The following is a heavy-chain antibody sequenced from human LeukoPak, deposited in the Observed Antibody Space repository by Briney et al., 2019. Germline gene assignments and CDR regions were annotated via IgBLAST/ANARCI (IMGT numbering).Heavy chain of an antibody. CDR1: GFTVSSNY. V-gene: IGHV3-53*01. Sequence: PGGSLRLSCAASGFTVSSNYMSWVRQAPGKGLEWVSVIYSGGSTYYADSVKGRFTVSRDNSKNMLYLQMNSLRVEDAAVYYCADDTSGYHYVDYWGQGTLVTVSS. CDR3: ADDTSGYHYVDY. J-gene: IGHJ4*02. D-gene: IGHD3-22*01. CDR2: IYSGGST.